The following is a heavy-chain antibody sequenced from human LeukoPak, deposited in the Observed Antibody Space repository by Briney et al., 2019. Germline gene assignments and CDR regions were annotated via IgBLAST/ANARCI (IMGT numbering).Heavy chain of an antibody. D-gene: IGHD3-16*01. J-gene: IGHJ4*02. CDR2: INPNSVGT. CDR3: ARVWGYAANLNY. CDR1: GYTFTGYY. V-gene: IGHV1-2*02. Sequence: ASLKVSCKASGYTFTGYYMHSVRQAPGQGLEWMGWINPNSVGTNSAQKFQGRVTMARDTSISTAYMELSRLRSDDTAVYYCARVWGYAANLNYWGQGTLVTVSS.